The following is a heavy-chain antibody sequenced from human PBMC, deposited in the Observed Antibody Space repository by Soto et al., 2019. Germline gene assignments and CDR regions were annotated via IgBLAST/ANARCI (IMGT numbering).Heavy chain of an antibody. D-gene: IGHD1-26*01. Sequence: QVQLVQSGAEVKKPGSSVKVSCKASGGTFSSYAISWVRQAPGQGLEWMGGIIPIFGTANYAQKFQGRVTINADEPPSTAYMERRSLGSEDTVVFYCARARAGHSGSSRPPFPFDYWGQGTLVTVSS. CDR2: IIPIFGTA. CDR1: GGTFSSYA. V-gene: IGHV1-69*12. J-gene: IGHJ4*02. CDR3: ARARAGHSGSSRPPFPFDY.